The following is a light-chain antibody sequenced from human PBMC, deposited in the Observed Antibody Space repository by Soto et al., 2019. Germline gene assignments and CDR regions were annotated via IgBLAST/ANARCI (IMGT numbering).Light chain of an antibody. CDR3: AAWDDRLKGVV. Sequence: QSVLTQPPSVSEAPRQRVTISCSGSSSNIGNNAVNWYQQVPGKAPKLLIYYDDVLPSGVSDRFSGSKSGTSASLAISGLQSEDEADYYCAAWDDRLKGVVFGGGTQLTVL. CDR1: SSNIGNNA. V-gene: IGLV1-36*01. J-gene: IGLJ2*01. CDR2: YDD.